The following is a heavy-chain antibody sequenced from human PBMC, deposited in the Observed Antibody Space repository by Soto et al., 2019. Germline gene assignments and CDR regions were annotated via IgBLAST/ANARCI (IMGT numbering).Heavy chain of an antibody. Sequence: VQLVESGGGVVQPGRSLRLSCAASGFTFSSYAVHWVRQAPGKGLEWVGIISHDGRDKYYADSVQGRFTIPRDDSSNTLYLEMNRLRPEDTAMYYCAKHDYNNFFDYWGQGTLVTVSS. CDR1: GFTFSSYA. CDR3: AKHDYNNFFDY. CDR2: ISHDGRDK. J-gene: IGHJ4*02. D-gene: IGHD4-4*01. V-gene: IGHV3-30*18.